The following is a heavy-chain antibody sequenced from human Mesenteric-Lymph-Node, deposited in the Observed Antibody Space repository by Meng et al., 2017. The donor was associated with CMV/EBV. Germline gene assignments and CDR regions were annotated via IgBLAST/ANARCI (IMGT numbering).Heavy chain of an antibody. D-gene: IGHD6-13*01. J-gene: IGHJ6*02. V-gene: IGHV1-46*01. CDR2: INPSGGST. CDR1: GYTFTSYY. Sequence: ASVKVSCKASGYTFTSYYMHWVRQAPGQGREWMGIINPSGGSTSYAQKFQGSVTMTRETSTSTVYMELSSLRSEDTAVYYCARAEAAAGTYYYYGMDVWGQGTTVTVSS. CDR3: ARAEAAAGTYYYYGMDV.